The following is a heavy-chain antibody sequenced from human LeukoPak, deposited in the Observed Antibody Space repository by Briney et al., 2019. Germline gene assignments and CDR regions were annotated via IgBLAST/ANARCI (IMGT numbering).Heavy chain of an antibody. V-gene: IGHV1-2*06. D-gene: IGHD3-3*01. J-gene: IGHJ4*02. CDR1: GYTFTGYY. CDR2: INPNGGGT. Sequence: EASVKVSCKASGYTFTGYYIHWVRQAPGQGLEWMGRINPNGGGTNYAQKFQGRVTMTSDTSISTAYMELSRLRSDDTAVYYCARERKTTIFGVACDYWGQGTLVTVSS. CDR3: ARERKTTIFGVACDY.